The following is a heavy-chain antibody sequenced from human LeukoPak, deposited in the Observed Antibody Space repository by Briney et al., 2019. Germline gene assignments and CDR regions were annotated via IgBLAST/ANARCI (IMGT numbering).Heavy chain of an antibody. CDR2: IYSGGST. CDR1: GFTVSSNY. CDR3: ARGGGDYNPFDY. V-gene: IGHV3-53*04. Sequence: GGSLRLSCAVSGFTVSSNYMSWVRQAPGKGLEWVSVIYSGGSTYYADSVKGRFTISRHNSMNTLYLQMNSLRGEGTAVYYCARGGGDYNPFDYWGQGTLVTVSS. D-gene: IGHD4-17*01. J-gene: IGHJ4*02.